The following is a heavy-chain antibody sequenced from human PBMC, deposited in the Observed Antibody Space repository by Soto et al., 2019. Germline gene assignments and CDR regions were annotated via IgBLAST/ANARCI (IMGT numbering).Heavy chain of an antibody. Sequence: SETLSLTCTVSGGSISSSSYYWGWIRQPPGKGLEWIGSIYYSGSTYYNPSLKSRVTISVDTSKNQFSLKLSSVTAADTAVYYCASRILEWLLSSGETTANWFDPWGQGTLVTVSS. CDR3: ASRILEWLLSSGETTANWFDP. CDR2: IYYSGST. CDR1: GGSISSSSYY. V-gene: IGHV4-39*01. J-gene: IGHJ5*02. D-gene: IGHD3-3*01.